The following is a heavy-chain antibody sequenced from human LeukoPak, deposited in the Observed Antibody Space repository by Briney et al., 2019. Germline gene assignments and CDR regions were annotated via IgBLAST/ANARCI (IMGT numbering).Heavy chain of an antibody. CDR3: ARPHDNSGIDYWYFDV. V-gene: IGHV5-51*01. J-gene: IGHJ2*01. CDR2: IYPDDSDT. CDR1: GYWFTSYW. Sequence: GESLKISCKGSGYWFTSYWIGWVRQMPGKGLEWMGIIYPDDSDTRYSPSFQGQVTISADKSINTVYLQWSSLKASDSAMYFCARPHDNSGIDYWYFDVWGRGTLVTVSS. D-gene: IGHD3-22*01.